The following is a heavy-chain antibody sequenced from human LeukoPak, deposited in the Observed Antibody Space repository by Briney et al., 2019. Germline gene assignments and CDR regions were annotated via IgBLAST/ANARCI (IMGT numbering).Heavy chain of an antibody. V-gene: IGHV1-18*04. D-gene: IGHD3-22*01. J-gene: IGHJ4*02. CDR1: GYTFTGYY. Sequence: ASVKVSCKASGYTFTGYYMHWVRQAPGQGLEWMGWISAYNGNTNYAQKLQGRVTMTTDTSTSTAYMELRSLRSDDTAVYYCARGADSSGYYYYDYWGQGTLVTVSS. CDR3: ARGADSSGYYYYDY. CDR2: ISAYNGNT.